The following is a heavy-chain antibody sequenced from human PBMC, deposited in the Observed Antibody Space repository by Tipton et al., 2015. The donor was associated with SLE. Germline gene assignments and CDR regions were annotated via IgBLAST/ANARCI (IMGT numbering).Heavy chain of an antibody. CDR2: IYYSGST. Sequence: TLSLTCTVSGGSISSHYWSWIRQPPGKGLEWIGYIYYSGSTNYNPSLKSRVTISVDTSKNQFSLRLSSVTAADTAVYYCAKDVGGNSPFDSWGQGTLVTVSS. CDR1: GGSISSHY. CDR3: AKDVGGNSPFDS. J-gene: IGHJ4*02. V-gene: IGHV4-59*11. D-gene: IGHD3-16*01.